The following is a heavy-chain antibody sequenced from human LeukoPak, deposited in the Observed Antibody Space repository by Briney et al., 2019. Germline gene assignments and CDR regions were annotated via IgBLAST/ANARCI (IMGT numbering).Heavy chain of an antibody. Sequence: GGSLRLSCAAFGFTFSDYYMSWIRQAPGKGLEWVSYISSSSSYTNYADSVKGRFTISRDNAKNSLYLQMNSLRAEDTAVYYCARDGFNSGYDSAFDYWGQGTLVTVSS. V-gene: IGHV3-11*05. CDR2: ISSSSSYT. J-gene: IGHJ4*02. CDR1: GFTFSDYY. CDR3: ARDGFNSGYDSAFDY. D-gene: IGHD5-12*01.